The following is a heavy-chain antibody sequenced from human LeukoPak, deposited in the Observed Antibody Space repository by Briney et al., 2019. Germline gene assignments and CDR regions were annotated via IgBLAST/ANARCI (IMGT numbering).Heavy chain of an antibody. V-gene: IGHV3-33*08. CDR1: GFTFSSYG. CDR2: IWYDGSNK. CDR3: ARDPIYDSLGY. J-gene: IGHJ4*02. D-gene: IGHD3-22*01. Sequence: GGSLRLSCAASGFTFSSYGMHWVRQAPGKGLEWVAVIWYDGSNKYYADSVKGRFTISRDNSKNTLYLQMNSLRAEDTAVYYCARDPIYDSLGYWGQGTLVTVSS.